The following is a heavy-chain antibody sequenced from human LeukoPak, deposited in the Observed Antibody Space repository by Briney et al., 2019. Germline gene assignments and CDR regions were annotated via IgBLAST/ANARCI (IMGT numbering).Heavy chain of an antibody. CDR2: IYYSGST. D-gene: IGHD1-26*01. CDR1: GGSISGYY. CDR3: ARVLKYSGSYYCDY. V-gene: IGHV4-59*08. Sequence: SETLSLTCTVSGGSISGYYWSWIRQPPGKGPEWIGYIYYSGSTNYNPSLKSRVTISVDTAKNQFSLKLSSVTAADTAVYYCARVLKYSGSYYCDYWGQGTLVTVSS. J-gene: IGHJ4*02.